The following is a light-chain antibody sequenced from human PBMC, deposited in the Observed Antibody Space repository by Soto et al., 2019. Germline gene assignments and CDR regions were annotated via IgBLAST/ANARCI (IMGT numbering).Light chain of an antibody. CDR3: QHYGSSPST. J-gene: IGKJ1*01. V-gene: IGKV3-20*01. Sequence: EIVLTQSPGTLSLSPGERATLSCRASQSVSNNYLAWYQQKPGQSPRLLIYSASTRAPGIPDRFSGSGSGTDFTLTISRLEPEDFAVYYCQHYGSSPSTFGRGTKVDIK. CDR2: SAS. CDR1: QSVSNNY.